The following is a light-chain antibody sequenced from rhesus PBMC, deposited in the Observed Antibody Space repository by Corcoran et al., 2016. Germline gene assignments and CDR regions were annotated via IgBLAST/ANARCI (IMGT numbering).Light chain of an antibody. Sequence: DIVMTQTPPSLPVTPGEPASISCRSSQSLLHTDGRTYLYWYLQKPGQPPQLLIYRVSNRFSGVPDRFSGSGSGTDFTLKISRVKAEDVGVYYCMQALQTPYSFGQGTKVEIK. CDR1: QSLLHTDGRTY. CDR2: RVS. V-gene: IGKV2-73*01. J-gene: IGKJ2*01. CDR3: MQALQTPYS.